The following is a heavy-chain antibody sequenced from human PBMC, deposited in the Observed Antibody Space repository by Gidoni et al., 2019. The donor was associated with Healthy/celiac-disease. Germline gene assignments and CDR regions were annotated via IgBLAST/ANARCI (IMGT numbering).Heavy chain of an antibody. CDR2: INHSGST. CDR3: ARDGFGVLWFGQVHSDAFDI. CDR1: GGSFSGYY. V-gene: IGHV4-34*01. Sequence: QVQLQQWGAGLLKPSETLSLTCAVYGGSFSGYYWIGEINHSGSTNYSPSLKSRVTISVDTSKNQFSLKLSSVTAADTAVYYCARDGFGVLWFGQVHSDAFDIWGQGTMVTVSS. D-gene: IGHD3-10*01. J-gene: IGHJ3*02.